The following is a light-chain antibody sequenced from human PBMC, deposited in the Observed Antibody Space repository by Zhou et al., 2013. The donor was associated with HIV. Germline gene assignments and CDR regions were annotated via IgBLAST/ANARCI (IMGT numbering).Light chain of an antibody. CDR1: QSVYTN. J-gene: IGKJ2*01. CDR3: QQYNGWPT. V-gene: IGKV3-15*01. CDR2: GAS. Sequence: EVVMTQSPAALSVSPGERATLSCRASQSVYTNLAWYQQKPGQAPRLLIYGASTRATGIPARFSGSGSGTEFTLTISSMESEDFAIYYCQQYNGWPTFGQGTKLEIK.